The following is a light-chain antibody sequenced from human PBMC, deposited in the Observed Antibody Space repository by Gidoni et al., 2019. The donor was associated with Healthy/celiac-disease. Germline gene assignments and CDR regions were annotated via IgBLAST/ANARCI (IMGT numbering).Light chain of an antibody. CDR2: AAS. Sequence: ESVLTQSPATLSLSPGERATLSCRASQSVSSYLAWYQQQPGQAPRLLLYAASTRATGLPARFSGSGSGTDFTLTIRSLEPEDFAVYYCQQRSNWPPLTFGGGTKVEIQ. CDR3: QQRSNWPPLT. V-gene: IGKV3-11*01. CDR1: QSVSSY. J-gene: IGKJ4*01.